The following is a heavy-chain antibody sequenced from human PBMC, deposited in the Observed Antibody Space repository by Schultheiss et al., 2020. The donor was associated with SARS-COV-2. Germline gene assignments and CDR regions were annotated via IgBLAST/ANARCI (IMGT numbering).Heavy chain of an antibody. CDR3: ARGRVDCSSTSCLETSELGYFQH. V-gene: IGHV4-34*01. J-gene: IGHJ1*01. CDR2: INHSGST. CDR1: GFTFSSYS. D-gene: IGHD2-2*01. Sequence: GSLRLSCAASGFTFSSYSMNWIRQPPGKGLEWIGEINHSGSTNYNPSLKSRVTISVDTSKNQFSLKLSSVTAADTAVYYCARGRVDCSSTSCLETSELGYFQHWGQGTLVTVSS.